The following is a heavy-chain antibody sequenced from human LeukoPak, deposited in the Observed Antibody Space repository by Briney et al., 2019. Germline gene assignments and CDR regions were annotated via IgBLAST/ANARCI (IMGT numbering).Heavy chain of an antibody. V-gene: IGHV4-39*01. CDR2: VSYGGNT. Sequence: PSETLSLTCAVSGGSINNDGYYWGWIRQPPGRGLEWIGSVSYGGNTYYSPSLKSRVTIFVDTSKNQFSLKLRSVTAADTAVYYCARRLSYHFGMDVWGQGTTATVSS. CDR3: ARRLSYHFGMDV. CDR1: GGSINNDGYY. J-gene: IGHJ6*02.